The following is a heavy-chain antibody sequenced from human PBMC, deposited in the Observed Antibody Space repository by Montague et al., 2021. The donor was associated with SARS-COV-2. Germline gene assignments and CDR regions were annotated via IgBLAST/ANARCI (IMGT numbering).Heavy chain of an antibody. V-gene: IGHV4-61*01. Sequence: SETLSLTCSVSGVSISSGSYYWSWVRQPPGKGLEWIGYVYHTGSTDYNPSLKSRVTLSIDTPKNQFSLNLTSVTAADTAVYYCVREKYYFDDSGSKWGQGTLGTV. J-gene: IGHJ4*02. CDR1: GVSISSGSYY. D-gene: IGHD3-22*01. CDR2: VYHTGST. CDR3: VREKYYFDDSGSK.